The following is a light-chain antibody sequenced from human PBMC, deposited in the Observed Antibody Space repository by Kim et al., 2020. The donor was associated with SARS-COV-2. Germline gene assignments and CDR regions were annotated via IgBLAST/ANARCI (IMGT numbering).Light chain of an antibody. Sequence: SFSPGESATRSCRASQSVSPYLAWYQQKPGQAPRLLIYDASKRATGIPARFIGSGSGTDFTLTISSLEPDDFAVYYCQLRTNWLTSGGGTKVDIK. CDR3: QLRTNWLT. CDR1: QSVSPY. J-gene: IGKJ4*01. CDR2: DAS. V-gene: IGKV3-11*01.